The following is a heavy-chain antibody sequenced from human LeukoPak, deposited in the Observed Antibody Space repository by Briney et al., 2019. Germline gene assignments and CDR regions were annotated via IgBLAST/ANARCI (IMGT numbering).Heavy chain of an antibody. D-gene: IGHD3-9*01. J-gene: IGHJ6*02. CDR2: MSSDSTRS. V-gene: IGHV3-74*01. CDR1: GFTFSGYW. Sequence: QAGGSLRLSCEASGFTFSGYWMHWVRQALGKGLVWVSRMSSDSTRSSHADSVKGRFTISRDNAKKMVYLQMNSLRVEDSAVYYCARGVFWQQEHYGMDVWGQGTTVTVSS. CDR3: ARGVFWQQEHYGMDV.